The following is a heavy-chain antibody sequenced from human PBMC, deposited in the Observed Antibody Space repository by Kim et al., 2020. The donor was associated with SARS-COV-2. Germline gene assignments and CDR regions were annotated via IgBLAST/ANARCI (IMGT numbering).Heavy chain of an antibody. CDR1: GFTFSSYA. J-gene: IGHJ5*02. D-gene: IGHD6-13*01. CDR2: ISCRGGST. Sequence: GGSLRLSCAASGFTFSSYAMSWVRQAQGKGLEWDSAISCRGGSTYYADYVKGRFTISRDNSKNTLYLPMNRLRAEDTAVYYCAKDPGSSSWYNWFNPWRQGTLVTASS. CDR3: AKDPGSSSWYNWFNP. V-gene: IGHV3-23*01.